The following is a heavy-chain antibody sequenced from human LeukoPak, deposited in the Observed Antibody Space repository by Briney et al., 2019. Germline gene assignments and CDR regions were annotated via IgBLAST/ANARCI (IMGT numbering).Heavy chain of an antibody. Sequence: GASVKVSCTASGYTFTRYDINWVRQAPGQGLEWMGWMNPISGNTRNAQKFQGRVTMTRNTSISTAYMELSSLRSEDTAVYYCARGLRIAVAVSGTLGFWGQGTLVTVST. CDR3: ARGLRIAVAVSGTLGF. CDR1: GYTFTRYD. D-gene: IGHD6-19*01. J-gene: IGHJ4*02. CDR2: MNPISGNT. V-gene: IGHV1-8*01.